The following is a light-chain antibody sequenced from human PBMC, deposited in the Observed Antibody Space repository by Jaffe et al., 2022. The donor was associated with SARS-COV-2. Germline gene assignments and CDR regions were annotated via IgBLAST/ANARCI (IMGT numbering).Light chain of an antibody. CDR2: GVS. V-gene: IGKV3-20*01. CDR3: QQYDVAPQT. J-gene: IGKJ2*01. Sequence: EVVLTQSPGTLSLSPGERATLSCRASQSVPRSFLAWYQQKPGQAPRLLIYGVSSRATGIPDRFSGSGSGTDFTLTIGRLEPEDFAVYYCQQYDVAPQTFGQGTTLEIK. CDR1: QSVPRSF.